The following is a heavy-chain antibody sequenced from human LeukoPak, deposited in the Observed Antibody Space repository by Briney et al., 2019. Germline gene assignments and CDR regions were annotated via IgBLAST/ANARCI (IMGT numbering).Heavy chain of an antibody. V-gene: IGHV1-69*01. D-gene: IGHD5-12*01. J-gene: IGHJ4*02. CDR1: GGTFSSYA. Sequence: ASVKVSCKASGGTFSSYAISWVRQAPGQGLEWMGGIIPIFGTANYAQKFQGRVTITADESTSTAYMELSSLRSEDTAVYYCASREDIVAPDLDYWGQGTLVTVSS. CDR3: ASREDIVAPDLDY. CDR2: IIPIFGTA.